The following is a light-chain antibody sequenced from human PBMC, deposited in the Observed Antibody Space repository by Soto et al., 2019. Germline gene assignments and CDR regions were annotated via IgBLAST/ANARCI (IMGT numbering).Light chain of an antibody. Sequence: EIVMTQSPATLSLSPGERATLSCRARQGVSINLAWYQQKPRQPPTLHIYGASSRATGIAARFSGSGSGTEFDHSISSLKSEDFAFDYCQEHNKWNPRTFGQGTKVDI. V-gene: IGKV3-15*01. J-gene: IGKJ1*01. CDR2: GAS. CDR3: QEHNKWNPRT. CDR1: QGVSIN.